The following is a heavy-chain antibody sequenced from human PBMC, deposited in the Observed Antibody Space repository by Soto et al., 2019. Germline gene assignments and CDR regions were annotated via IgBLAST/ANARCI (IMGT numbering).Heavy chain of an antibody. D-gene: IGHD3-22*01. J-gene: IGHJ6*02. V-gene: IGHV3-30-3*01. CDR2: ISYDGSNK. CDR3: ARAKSPYYYDSSGYYPYDYGMDF. CDR1: GFTFSSYA. Sequence: QVQMVESGGGVVQPGRSLRLSCAASGFTFSSYAMHWVRQAPGKGLEWVAVISYDGSNKYYADSVKGRFTISRDNSKNTLYLQMNSRRAEDTALYYCARAKSPYYYDSSGYYPYDYGMDFWGQGTTVTVSS.